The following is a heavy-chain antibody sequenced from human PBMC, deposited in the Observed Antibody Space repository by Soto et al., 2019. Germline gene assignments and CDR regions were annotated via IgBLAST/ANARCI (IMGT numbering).Heavy chain of an antibody. CDR1: GDTISTGGYT. CDR3: ARSVFP. CDR2: INHSGNT. Sequence: PSETLSLTCDVSGDTISTGGYTWAWIRQFPGKGLEWIGEINHSGNTNFNPSLKSRVTISVDTSKNQFSLKLSSVTAADTAVYYCARSVFPWGQGTLVTVSS. V-gene: IGHV4-39*07. J-gene: IGHJ5*02.